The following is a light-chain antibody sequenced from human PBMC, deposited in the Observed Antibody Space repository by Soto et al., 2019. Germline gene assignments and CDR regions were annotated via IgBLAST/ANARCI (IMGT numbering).Light chain of an antibody. V-gene: IGLV2-14*03. CDR3: SSYTKSSTVV. J-gene: IGLJ3*02. CDR1: SNDMGNS. CDR2: DIN. Sequence: QSALTQPASVSGSPGQSITISCTGTSNDMGNSVSWYQQHPGKAPKLIIYDINNWPSGVPDRFPGSRSGNSASLTISGLQFEDEADFYCSSYTKSSTVVFGGGTKVTVL.